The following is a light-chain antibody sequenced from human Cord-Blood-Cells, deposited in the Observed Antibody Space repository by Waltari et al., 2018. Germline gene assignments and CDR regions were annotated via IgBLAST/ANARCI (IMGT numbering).Light chain of an antibody. CDR3: QQYNNWPL. J-gene: IGKJ4*01. V-gene: IGKV3-15*01. CDR2: GAS. CDR1: QSVSSN. Sequence: EIVMTQSPATLSVSPGERATLSCRASQSVSSNLAWYQQKPGQAPRLLIYGASTRATGIPARFSGSGYGTEFTLTISSLQSEDFAVYYCQQYNNWPLFGGGTKVEIK.